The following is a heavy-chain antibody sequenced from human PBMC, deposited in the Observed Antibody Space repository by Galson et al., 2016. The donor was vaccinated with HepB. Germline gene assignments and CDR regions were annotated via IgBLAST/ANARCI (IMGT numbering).Heavy chain of an antibody. CDR3: AREVAAGGSDY. J-gene: IGHJ4*02. V-gene: IGHV3-33*01. Sequence: SLRLSCAASGFTFSTYGMHWVRQAPGKGLEWVAVIWYDGRSKYYADSVKGRFTISRDNSKNTVYLQMNSLRAEDTAVYYCAREVAAGGSDYWGQGTLVTVSS. D-gene: IGHD6-13*01. CDR2: IWYDGRSK. CDR1: GFTFSTYG.